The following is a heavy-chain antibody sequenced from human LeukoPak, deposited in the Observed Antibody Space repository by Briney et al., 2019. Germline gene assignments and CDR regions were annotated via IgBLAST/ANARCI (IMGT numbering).Heavy chain of an antibody. CDR1: GFTFSSYW. J-gene: IGHJ3*02. D-gene: IGHD2/OR15-2a*01. V-gene: IGHV3-7*01. Sequence: GGSLRHSCAASGFTFSSYWMSRVRQAPGKGLEWVANIKQDGSEKYYVDSVKGRFTISRDNAKNSLYLQMNSLRAEDTAVYYCARYIVQDAFDIWGQGTMVTVSS. CDR3: ARYIVQDAFDI. CDR2: IKQDGSEK.